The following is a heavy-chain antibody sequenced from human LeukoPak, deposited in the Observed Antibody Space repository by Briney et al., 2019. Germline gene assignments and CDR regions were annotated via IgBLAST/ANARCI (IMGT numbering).Heavy chain of an antibody. CDR1: GFTFSSYA. V-gene: IGHV3-30-3*02. Sequence: GGSLRLSCAASGFTFSSYAMHWVRQAPGKGLEWVAVISYDGSNKYYADSVKGRFTISRDNSKNTLYLQMNSLRAEDTAVYYCAKKTPDYSPFGYWGQGTLVTVSS. CDR3: AKKTPDYSPFGY. CDR2: ISYDGSNK. J-gene: IGHJ4*02. D-gene: IGHD4-11*01.